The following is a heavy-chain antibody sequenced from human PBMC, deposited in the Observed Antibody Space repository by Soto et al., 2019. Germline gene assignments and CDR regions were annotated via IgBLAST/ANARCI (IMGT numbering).Heavy chain of an antibody. V-gene: IGHV1-18*01. D-gene: IGHD2-15*01. J-gene: IGHJ6*02. CDR1: GYTFTSYG. Sequence: ASVKVSCKASGYTFTSYGISWVRQAPGQGLEWMGWISAYNGNTNYARKLQGRVTMTTDTSTSTAYMELRSLRSDDTAVYYCARGGPLGYYYYYGMDVWGQGTTVTVSS. CDR3: ARGGPLGYYYYYGMDV. CDR2: ISAYNGNT.